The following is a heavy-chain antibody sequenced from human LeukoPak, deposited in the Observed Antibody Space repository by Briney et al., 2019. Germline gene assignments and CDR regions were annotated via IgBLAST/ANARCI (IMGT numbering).Heavy chain of an antibody. CDR1: GLSFSDYV. V-gene: IGHV3-23*01. Sequence: GGSLRLSCVASGLSFSDYVMTWVRQAPGKGLEWVSGISGRGDKTYRADSVTGRFTISRDNSKNTVYLQMNSLRVEDTAVYYCAIGERFIDAFEFWGQGTAVTVSS. CDR3: AIGERFIDAFEF. J-gene: IGHJ3*01. CDR2: ISGRGDKT.